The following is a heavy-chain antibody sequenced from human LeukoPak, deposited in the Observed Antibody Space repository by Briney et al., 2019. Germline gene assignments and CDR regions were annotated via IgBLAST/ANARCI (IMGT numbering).Heavy chain of an antibody. CDR1: GGSITNYY. CDR2: IYHSGST. J-gene: IGHJ4*02. D-gene: IGHD5-12*01. Sequence: PSETLSLTCTVSGGSITNYYWSWIRQPPGKGLEWIGYIYHSGSTKYNPSLKSRVTISVDTSKNQFSLKLSSVTAADTAVYYCARDGYSGNDGLWGQGTLVTVSS. CDR3: ARDGYSGNDGL. V-gene: IGHV4-59*01.